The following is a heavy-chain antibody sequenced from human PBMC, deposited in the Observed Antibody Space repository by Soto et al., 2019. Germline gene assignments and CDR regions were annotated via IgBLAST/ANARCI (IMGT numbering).Heavy chain of an antibody. CDR3: ARDRQSEIVAMLADNGMDV. V-gene: IGHV4-30-4*01. J-gene: IGHJ6*02. CDR2: IYDSETT. CDR1: GGSINSDDSY. D-gene: IGHD5-12*01. Sequence: SETLSLTCTVSGGSINSDDSYWSWLRQPPGRGLEWIGYIYDSETTYYNPSLKSRATISVATSKNQFSLKLNSVPAADTAVYYCARDRQSEIVAMLADNGMDVWGQGTTVTVSS.